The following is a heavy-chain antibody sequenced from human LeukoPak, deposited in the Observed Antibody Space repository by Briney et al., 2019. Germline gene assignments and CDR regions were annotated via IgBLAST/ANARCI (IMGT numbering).Heavy chain of an antibody. V-gene: IGHV3-21*01. CDR2: ISSSSSYI. Sequence: PGGSLGLSCAASGFTFSSYAMHWVRQAPGKGLEWVSSISSSSSYIYYADSVKGRFTISRDNAKNSLYLQMNSLRAEDTAVYYCARDLGGSYYSAFDIWGQGTMVTVSS. J-gene: IGHJ3*02. CDR3: ARDLGGSYYSAFDI. CDR1: GFTFSSYA. D-gene: IGHD1-26*01.